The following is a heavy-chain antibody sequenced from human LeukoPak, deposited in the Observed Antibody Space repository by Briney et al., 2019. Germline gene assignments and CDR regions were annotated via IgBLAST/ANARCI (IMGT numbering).Heavy chain of an antibody. CDR2: INHSGST. J-gene: IGHJ6*02. Sequence: SETLSLTCAVYGGSFSGYYWSWIRQPPGKGLERIGEINHSGSTNYNPSLKSRVTISVDTSKNQFSLKLSSVTAADTAVYYCARGPYYYDSSGYYNYYYYGMDVWGQGTTVTVSS. D-gene: IGHD3-22*01. V-gene: IGHV4-34*01. CDR1: GGSFSGYY. CDR3: ARGPYYYDSSGYYNYYYYGMDV.